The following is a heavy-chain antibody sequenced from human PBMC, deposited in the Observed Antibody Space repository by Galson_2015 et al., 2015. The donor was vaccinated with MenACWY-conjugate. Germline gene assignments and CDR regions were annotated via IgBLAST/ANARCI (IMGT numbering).Heavy chain of an antibody. Sequence: SLRLSCAASRISFRTYNMNWVRQAPGKGLEWVSYISSTSTTIYYADSVKGRFTISRDNAKNSLYPQMNSLRDEDAAVYYCARDYGSGTYYMGWFDPWGQGTLVTVSS. D-gene: IGHD3-10*01. J-gene: IGHJ5*02. V-gene: IGHV3-48*02. CDR3: ARDYGSGTYYMGWFDP. CDR2: ISSTSTTI. CDR1: RISFRTYN.